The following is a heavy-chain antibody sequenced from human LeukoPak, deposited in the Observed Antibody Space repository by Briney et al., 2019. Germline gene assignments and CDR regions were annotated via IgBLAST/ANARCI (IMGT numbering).Heavy chain of an antibody. D-gene: IGHD6-13*01. J-gene: IGHJ4*02. Sequence: GGSLKLFCAASGFTFSTYAMNWVRQASGKGLEWVSAISGTGGSTYYADSVKGRFTISRDNSKNTLFLQMDSLRAEDTAVYYCASRPYSSNWYYFNFWGQGTLVTVSS. CDR1: GFTFSTYA. V-gene: IGHV3-23*01. CDR2: ISGTGGST. CDR3: ASRPYSSNWYYFNF.